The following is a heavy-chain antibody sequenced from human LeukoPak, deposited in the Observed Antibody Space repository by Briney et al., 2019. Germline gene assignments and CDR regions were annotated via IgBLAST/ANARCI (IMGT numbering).Heavy chain of an antibody. D-gene: IGHD3-9*01. CDR3: AKGHYDILTGSLDY. CDR1: GFTFSSYG. Sequence: PGGSLRLSCAASGFTFSSYGMHWVRQAPGKGLEWVAVISYDGSNKYYADSVKGRFTISRDNSKNTLYLQINSLRAEDTAVYYCAKGHYDILTGSLDYWGQGTLVTVSS. J-gene: IGHJ4*02. V-gene: IGHV3-30*18. CDR2: ISYDGSNK.